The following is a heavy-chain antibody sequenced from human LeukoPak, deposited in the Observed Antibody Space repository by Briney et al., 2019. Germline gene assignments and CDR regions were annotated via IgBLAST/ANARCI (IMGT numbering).Heavy chain of an antibody. D-gene: IGHD5-24*01. Sequence: GGSLRLSCTVSGFSFSSYAMSWVRRAPGKGLEWVSNISGSGSGGSTYYADSVKGRFTISRDNSKNTLYLQMNSLRAEDTAVYYCAKSGYNRFDYWGQGTLVTVSS. V-gene: IGHV3-23*01. J-gene: IGHJ4*02. CDR2: ISGSGSGGST. CDR3: AKSGYNRFDY. CDR1: GFSFSSYA.